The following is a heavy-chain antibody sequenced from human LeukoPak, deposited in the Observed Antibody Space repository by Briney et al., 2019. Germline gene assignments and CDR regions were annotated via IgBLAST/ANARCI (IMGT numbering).Heavy chain of an antibody. Sequence: PSQTLSLTCTVSGGSISGGGYYWTWIRQPAGKGLEWIGRIYTSGSTNYNPSLKSRVTMSVDTSKNQFSLKLSSVTAADTAVYYCARARGGDYNNWFDPWGQGTLVTVSS. J-gene: IGHJ5*02. CDR1: GGSISGGGYY. V-gene: IGHV4-61*02. CDR3: ARARGGDYNNWFDP. CDR2: IYTSGST. D-gene: IGHD4-17*01.